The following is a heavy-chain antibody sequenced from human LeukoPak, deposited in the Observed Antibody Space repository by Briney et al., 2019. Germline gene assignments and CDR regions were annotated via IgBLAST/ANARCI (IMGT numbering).Heavy chain of an antibody. CDR1: GQRFSTYL. J-gene: IGHJ5*02. CDR3: ACRKYCSTWSGP. D-gene: IGHD6-13*01. Sequence: GESLNLSCKFLGQRFSTYLLGWVRQMPRKGLGWMGIIYPGDSTTHYSPSFQGQVTISADKSTNTAYLQWSRLKAADTAMYLCACRKYCSTWSGPCGRGTLVTVSS. CDR2: IYPGDSTT. V-gene: IGHV5-51*01.